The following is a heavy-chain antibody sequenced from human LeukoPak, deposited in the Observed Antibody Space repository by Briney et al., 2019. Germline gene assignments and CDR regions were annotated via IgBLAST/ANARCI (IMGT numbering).Heavy chain of an antibody. CDR3: ARPGATVTTDVGGVYYYYGMDV. J-gene: IGHJ6*02. D-gene: IGHD4-11*01. V-gene: IGHV3-7*01. CDR2: IKREGSEK. Sequence: GGSLRLSCAASGFIFSSYWMSWVRQAPGKGLEWVANIKREGSEKYYVDSVKGRFTISRDNTKNSLYLQMNNLRAEDTAVYYCARPGATVTTDVGGVYYYYGMDVWGQGTTVTVSS. CDR1: GFIFSSYW.